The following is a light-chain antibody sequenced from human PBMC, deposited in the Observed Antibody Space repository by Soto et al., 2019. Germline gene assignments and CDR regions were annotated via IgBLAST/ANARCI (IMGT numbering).Light chain of an antibody. Sequence: QSALTQPASVSGSPGQSITISCTGTSSDFGGYNYVSWYRHHPGKAPELMIYGVTNRPSGVSNRFSGSKSGNTASLTISGLQAEDEADYYCSSYTSSGALYVFGTGTKVTVL. CDR2: GVT. CDR1: SSDFGGYNY. J-gene: IGLJ1*01. V-gene: IGLV2-14*03. CDR3: SSYTSSGALYV.